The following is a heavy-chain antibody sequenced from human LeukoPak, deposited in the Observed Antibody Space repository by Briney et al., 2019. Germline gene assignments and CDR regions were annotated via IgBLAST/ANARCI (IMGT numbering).Heavy chain of an antibody. J-gene: IGHJ2*01. Sequence: SETLSHTCTVSGGSISDYYRRWIRQPAGKGREGIGRIYTTGSTDYNPSLKSRVTMSVDTSKNQFSLKLSSVTAADTAVYYCARRVVVVPAAMDYWYFDLWGRGTLVTVSS. CDR1: GGSISDYY. CDR2: IYTTGST. CDR3: ARRVVVVPAAMDYWYFDL. V-gene: IGHV4-4*07. D-gene: IGHD2-2*01.